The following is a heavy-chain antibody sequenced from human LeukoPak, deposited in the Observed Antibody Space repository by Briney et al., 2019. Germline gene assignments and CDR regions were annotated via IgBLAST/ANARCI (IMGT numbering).Heavy chain of an antibody. CDR1: GFTFTNYV. V-gene: IGHV3-23*01. Sequence: GGSLRLSCAASGFTFTNYVMTWVRQAPGKGLEWLSAISGSGGSTYYADSVKGRFTISRDNSKNTLYLQMNSLRAEDTAVYYCAKDYSYYDILTGSFDYWGQGTLVTVSS. J-gene: IGHJ4*02. CDR2: ISGSGGST. CDR3: AKDYSYYDILTGSFDY. D-gene: IGHD3-9*01.